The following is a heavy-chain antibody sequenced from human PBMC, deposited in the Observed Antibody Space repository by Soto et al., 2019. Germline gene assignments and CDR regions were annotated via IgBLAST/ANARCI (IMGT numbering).Heavy chain of an antibody. J-gene: IGHJ5*02. D-gene: IGHD6-13*01. Sequence: EVQLVESGGGLVQPGGPLRLSCAASGFTFSSYEMNWVRQAPGKGLEWVSYISSSGSTIYYADSVKGRFTISRDNAKNSLYLQMNSLRAEDTAVYYCARDNFEYSTSTRPRSWFDPWGQGTLVTVSS. V-gene: IGHV3-48*03. CDR2: ISSSGSTI. CDR1: GFTFSSYE. CDR3: ARDNFEYSTSTRPRSWFDP.